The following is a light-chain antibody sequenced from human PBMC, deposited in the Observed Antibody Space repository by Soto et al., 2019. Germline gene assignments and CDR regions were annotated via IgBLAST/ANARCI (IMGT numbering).Light chain of an antibody. J-gene: IGKJ1*01. V-gene: IGKV3-15*01. Sequence: IVMTQSPATVSGSPGERVTLSCRASESVSGNVAWYHQKPGQPPRLLVYGASTTATDIPARFFGSGSETDFTLTITRLQSEDFGIYYCQQFKSWPRTFGQGTKVEIK. CDR2: GAS. CDR3: QQFKSWPRT. CDR1: ESVSGN.